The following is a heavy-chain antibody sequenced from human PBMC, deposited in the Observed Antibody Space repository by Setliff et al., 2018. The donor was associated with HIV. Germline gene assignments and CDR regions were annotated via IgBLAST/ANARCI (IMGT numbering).Heavy chain of an antibody. CDR1: GGSFNGYY. J-gene: IGHJ6*02. V-gene: IGHV4-34*12. CDR3: ARDLKQLAPYYYYYYGMDV. D-gene: IGHD6-13*01. CDR2: IVDSGST. Sequence: PSETLSLTCAVYGGSFNGYYWTWIRQSPGEGLEWIGEIVDSGSTTYNPSLKSRVTISLDTSKNQFSLKLSSVTAADTAVYYCARDLKQLAPYYYYYYGMDVWGQGTTVTVSS.